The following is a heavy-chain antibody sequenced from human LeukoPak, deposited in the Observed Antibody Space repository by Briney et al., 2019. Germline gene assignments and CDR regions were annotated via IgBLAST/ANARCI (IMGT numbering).Heavy chain of an antibody. CDR2: FYASGNT. D-gene: IGHD3-16*01. V-gene: IGHV4-4*07. J-gene: IGHJ4*02. CDR3: ARLKAEGGLDY. CDR1: GASISSYY. Sequence: SQTLSLTCTVSGASISSYYWSWIRHPAGKGLEWLGHFYASGNTYYNPSLKTRVTVSVNTSKNQFSLKVGYVTAADSAVYYCARLKAEGGLDYWGQGALVTVSS.